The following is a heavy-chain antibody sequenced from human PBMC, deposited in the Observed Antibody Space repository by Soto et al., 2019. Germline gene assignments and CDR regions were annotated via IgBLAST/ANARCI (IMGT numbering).Heavy chain of an antibody. CDR2: INAGNGNT. Sequence: GASVKVSCKASGYTFTSYAMHWVRQAPGQRLEWMGWINAGNGNTKYSQKFQGRVTITRDTSASTAYMELSSLRSEDTAVYYCASTRPSMSVAAGFGAFDIWGQGTMVTVSS. CDR1: GYTFTSYA. CDR3: ASTRPSMSVAAGFGAFDI. J-gene: IGHJ3*02. D-gene: IGHD6-13*01. V-gene: IGHV1-3*01.